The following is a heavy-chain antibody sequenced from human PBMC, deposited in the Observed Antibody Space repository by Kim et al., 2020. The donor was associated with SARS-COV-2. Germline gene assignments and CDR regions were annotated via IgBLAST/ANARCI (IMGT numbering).Heavy chain of an antibody. D-gene: IGHD5-12*01. CDR3: ARGKVATTGSFDY. Sequence: NPSLKSRISMSVDTSKNQFSLKLSSVTAADTAVYYCARGKVATTGSFDYWGQGTLVTVSS. J-gene: IGHJ4*02. V-gene: IGHV4-31*02.